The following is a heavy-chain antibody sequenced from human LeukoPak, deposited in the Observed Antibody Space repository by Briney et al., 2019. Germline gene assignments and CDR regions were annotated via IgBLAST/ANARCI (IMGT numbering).Heavy chain of an antibody. CDR1: GYSFTNYW. D-gene: IGHD2-21*02. CDR3: ARLAYCGGDCSHGYFQH. CDR2: IYPGDSDT. J-gene: IGHJ1*01. V-gene: IGHV5-51*01. Sequence: GESLKISCKGSGYSFTNYWIGWVRQMPGKGLEWMGIIYPGDSDTRYSPSFQGQVTISADKSISTAYLQWSSLKASDTAMYYCARLAYCGGDCSHGYFQHWGQGTLVTVSS.